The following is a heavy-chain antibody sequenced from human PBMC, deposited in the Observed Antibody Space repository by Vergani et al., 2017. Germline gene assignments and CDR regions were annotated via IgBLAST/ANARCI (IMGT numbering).Heavy chain of an antibody. V-gene: IGHV4-61*02. CDR3: ARSPHGYTYGGYISQFDP. Sequence: QVQLQESGPGLLKPSQTLSLTCTVSGESIRSGSHYWSWIRQPAGKGPEWIGHIHTGGSTDLNPSFKSRVSISVDTSKSQFSLKLNSVTVADTAVYYCARSPHGYTYGGYISQFDPWGQGTLVTVSS. D-gene: IGHD5-18*01. CDR2: IHTGGST. J-gene: IGHJ5*02. CDR1: GESIRSGSHY.